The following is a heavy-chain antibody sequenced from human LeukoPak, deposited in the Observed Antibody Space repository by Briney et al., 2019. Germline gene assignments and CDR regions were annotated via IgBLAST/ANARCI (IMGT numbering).Heavy chain of an antibody. Sequence: GGSLRLSCAASGFTCSGYWMNWVRQAPGKGLEWVAIISKDGSDENYADSVKGRFTIFRDNAKNSLYLQMNSLRVEDTAVYYCARDIDYFALDYWGQGTTVTVSS. D-gene: IGHD2/OR15-2a*01. V-gene: IGHV3-7*01. CDR2: ISKDGSDE. J-gene: IGHJ4*03. CDR3: ARDIDYFALDY. CDR1: GFTCSGYW.